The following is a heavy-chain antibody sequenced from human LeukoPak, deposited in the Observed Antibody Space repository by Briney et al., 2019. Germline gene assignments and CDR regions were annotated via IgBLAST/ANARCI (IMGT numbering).Heavy chain of an antibody. CDR1: GGTFSSYA. V-gene: IGHV1-69*04. D-gene: IGHD3-22*01. CDR2: IIPIFGIA. J-gene: IGHJ5*02. Sequence: SVKVSCKASGGTFSSYAISWVRQAPGQGLEWMGRIIPIFGIANYAQKFQGRVTITADKSTSTAYMELSSLRSEDTAVYYCAKGRTHYYDSSGYVAWFDPWGQGTLVTVSS. CDR3: AKGRTHYYDSSGYVAWFDP.